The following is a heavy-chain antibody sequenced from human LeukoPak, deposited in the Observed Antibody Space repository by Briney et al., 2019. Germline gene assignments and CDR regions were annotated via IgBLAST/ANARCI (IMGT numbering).Heavy chain of an antibody. D-gene: IGHD3-22*01. V-gene: IGHV3-48*04. J-gene: IGHJ1*01. Sequence: GGSLRLSCAASGFTFSSYWMSWVRQAPGKGLEWVSYVTGSGGAAYYADSVKGRFTISRDNAKNLVYLQMNSLRAEDTAVYYCARDYNDFSDYRAEYFRHWGQGTLVTVSS. CDR1: GFTFSSYW. CDR2: VTGSGGAA. CDR3: ARDYNDFSDYRAEYFRH.